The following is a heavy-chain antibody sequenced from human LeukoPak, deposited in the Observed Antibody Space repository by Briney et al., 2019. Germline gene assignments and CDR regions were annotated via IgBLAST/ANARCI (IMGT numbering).Heavy chain of an antibody. CDR1: GGSFSGYY. J-gene: IGHJ3*02. D-gene: IGHD2-2*01. CDR3: ARGPPTRSLFGVVVVPAASTAFDI. CDR2: TNHSGST. V-gene: IGHV4-34*01. Sequence: SETLSLTCAVYGGSFSGYYWSWIRQPPGEGLEWIGETNHSGSTNYNPSLKSRVTISVDTSKNQFSLKLSSVTAADTAVYYCARGPPTRSLFGVVVVPAASTAFDIWGQGTMVTVSS.